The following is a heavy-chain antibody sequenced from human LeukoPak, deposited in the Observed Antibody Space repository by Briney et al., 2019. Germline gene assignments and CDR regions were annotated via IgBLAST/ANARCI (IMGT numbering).Heavy chain of an antibody. V-gene: IGHV4-59*01. CDR2: IYYSGNT. D-gene: IGHD6-25*01. J-gene: IGHJ5*02. CDR3: ARVPSGGDKFDP. CDR1: GGSISSYH. Sequence: SETLSLTCTVSGGSISSYHWNWIRQPPGKGLEWIGYIYYSGNTNYNPSLKSRVTISIDTSKNQFSLKLSSVTAADTAVYYCARVPSGGDKFDPWGQGTLVTVSS.